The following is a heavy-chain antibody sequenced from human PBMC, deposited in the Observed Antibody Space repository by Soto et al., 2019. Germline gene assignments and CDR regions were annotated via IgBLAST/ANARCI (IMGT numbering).Heavy chain of an antibody. D-gene: IGHD3-16*01. V-gene: IGHV3-53*01. CDR2: IYSGGST. CDR3: ARDGAGGSHGFYYGMVV. CDR1: GFTVSSNY. Sequence: GGSLRLSCAASGFTVSSNYMSWVRQAPGKGLEWVSVIYSGGSTYYADSVKGRFTISRDNSKNTLYLQMNSLRAEDTAVYYCARDGAGGSHGFYYGMVVWGQGTTVTVSS. J-gene: IGHJ6*02.